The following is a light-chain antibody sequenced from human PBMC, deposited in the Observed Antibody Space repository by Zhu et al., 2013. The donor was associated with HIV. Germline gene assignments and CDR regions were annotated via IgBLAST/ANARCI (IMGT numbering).Light chain of an antibody. J-gene: IGKJ3*01. Sequence: EIVLTQSPATLSLSPGERATLSCRASQSVSNYLAWCQQKPGQAPRLLIYDASNRATGIPARFSGSGSGTDFTLTISSLEPEDFAVYYCQQRLNWPIFTFGPGTKVDIK. CDR3: QQRLNWPIFT. CDR2: DAS. V-gene: IGKV3-11*01. CDR1: QSVSNY.